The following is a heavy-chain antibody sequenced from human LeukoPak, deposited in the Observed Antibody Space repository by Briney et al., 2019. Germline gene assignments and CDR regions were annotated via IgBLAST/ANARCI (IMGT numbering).Heavy chain of an antibody. V-gene: IGHV3-21*01. Sequence: GGSLRLSCAASGFTFSSYSMNWVRQAPGKGLEWVSSISSSSSYIYYADSVKGRFTISRDNAKNSLYLQMNSLRAEDTAVYYCVRDTINYYGSGSYSYWGQGTLVTVSS. CDR2: ISSSSSYI. CDR1: GFTFSSYS. D-gene: IGHD3-10*01. J-gene: IGHJ4*02. CDR3: VRDTINYYGSGSYSY.